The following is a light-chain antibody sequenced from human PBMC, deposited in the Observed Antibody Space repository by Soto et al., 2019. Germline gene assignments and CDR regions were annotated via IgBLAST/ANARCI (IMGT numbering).Light chain of an antibody. J-gene: IGLJ3*02. CDR2: DVS. CDR3: CSYAGSSTLWV. Sequence: QSALTQPASVSGSPGESITISCTGTSSDVGSYNLVSWYQQHPGKAPKLMIYDVSERPSGVSNRFSGSKSGNTASLTISGLQAEDEADYCCCSYAGSSTLWVFGGGTKLTVL. V-gene: IGLV2-23*02. CDR1: SSDVGSYNL.